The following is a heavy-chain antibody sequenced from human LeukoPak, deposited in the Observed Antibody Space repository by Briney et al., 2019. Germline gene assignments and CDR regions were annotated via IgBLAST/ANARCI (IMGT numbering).Heavy chain of an antibody. V-gene: IGHV4-30-4*01. CDR2: IYYSGST. Sequence: SETLSLTCTVSGGSISGGDCYWSWIRQPPGKGLEWIGYIYYSGSTYYNPSLKSRVTISVDTSKNQFSLKLSSVTAADTAVYYCARVGIAVAGTENYWGQGTLVTVSS. CDR3: ARVGIAVAGTENY. J-gene: IGHJ4*02. CDR1: GGSISGGDCY. D-gene: IGHD6-19*01.